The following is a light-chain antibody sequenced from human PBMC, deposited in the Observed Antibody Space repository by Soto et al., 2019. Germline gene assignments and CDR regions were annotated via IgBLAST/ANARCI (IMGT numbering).Light chain of an antibody. Sequence: EIVLTQSPGTLSLSPGERATLSCRASQSVSSTYLAWYQHKPGQAPRLLIYGASSRETGIPDTFGGSGSGTDFTLTISRLEPEDFAVYYCEQYDSSPYTFGQGTKLEIK. CDR2: GAS. J-gene: IGKJ2*01. V-gene: IGKV3-20*01. CDR3: EQYDSSPYT. CDR1: QSVSSTY.